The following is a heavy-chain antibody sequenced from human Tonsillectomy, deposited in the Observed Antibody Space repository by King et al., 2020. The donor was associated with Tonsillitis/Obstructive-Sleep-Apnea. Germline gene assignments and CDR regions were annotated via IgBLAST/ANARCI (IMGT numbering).Heavy chain of an antibody. CDR2: ISYDGSNK. V-gene: IGHV3-30*04. Sequence: VQLVESGGGVVQPGRSLRLSCAASGFTFSTYAMHWVRQAPGKGLEWVAVISYDGSNKYYADSVKGRFTISRDNSKNTLYLQMNSLRAEDTAVYYCARGTGRDPAMDDYFDSWGQGTLVTVSS. CDR1: GFTFSTYA. D-gene: IGHD5-18*01. J-gene: IGHJ4*02. CDR3: ARGTGRDPAMDDYFDS.